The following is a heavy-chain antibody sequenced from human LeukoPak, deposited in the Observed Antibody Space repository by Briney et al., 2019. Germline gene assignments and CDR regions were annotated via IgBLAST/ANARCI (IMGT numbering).Heavy chain of an antibody. J-gene: IGHJ5*02. CDR2: INVGNGDT. CDR3: ARSGLQKYYYDSSGYYLFDP. D-gene: IGHD3-22*01. Sequence: GASVKVSCKASGYTFTSYSLHWVRQAPGQRLEWMGWINVGNGDTKYSQKFQGRVTITRDTSASTVYMELSGLRSEDTAVYYCARSGLQKYYYDSSGYYLFDPWGQGTLVTVSS. CDR1: GYTFTSYS. V-gene: IGHV1-3*01.